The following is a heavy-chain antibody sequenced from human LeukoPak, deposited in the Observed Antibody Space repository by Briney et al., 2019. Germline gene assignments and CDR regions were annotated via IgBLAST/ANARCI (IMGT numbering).Heavy chain of an antibody. Sequence: GSLRLSCAASGFTFSSYWMHWIRQPPGKGLEWIGTMYYSGSTYYNPSLKSRVTISVDTSKNQFSLKLSSVTAADTAVYYCARRRFGDPGADPWGQGTLVTVSS. CDR1: GFTFSSYW. CDR2: MYYSGST. J-gene: IGHJ5*02. V-gene: IGHV4-39*01. D-gene: IGHD3-10*01. CDR3: ARRRFGDPGADP.